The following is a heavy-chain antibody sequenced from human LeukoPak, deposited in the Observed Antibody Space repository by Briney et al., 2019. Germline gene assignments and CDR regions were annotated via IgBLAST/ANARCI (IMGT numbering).Heavy chain of an antibody. V-gene: IGHV3-74*01. CDR2: INSDGSST. CDR1: GFTFSSYW. CDR3: AKDPGHSSSWYPGDY. J-gene: IGHJ4*02. D-gene: IGHD6-13*01. Sequence: GGSLRLSCAASGFTFSSYWMHWVRQAPGKGLVWVSRINSDGSSTSYADSVKGRLTISRDNAKNSLYLQMNSLRAEDTALYYRAKDPGHSSSWYPGDYWGQGTLVTVSS.